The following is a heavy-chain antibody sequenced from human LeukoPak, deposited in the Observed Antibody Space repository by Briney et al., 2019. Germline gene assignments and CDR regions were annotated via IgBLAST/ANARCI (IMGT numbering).Heavy chain of an antibody. Sequence: SETLSLTCTASGGSISSYYWSWIRQPPGKGLEWIGYIYYSGSTNYNPSLKSRVTISVDTSKNQFSLKLSSVTAADTAVYYCARVAVAGFYYFDYWGQGTLVTVSS. J-gene: IGHJ4*02. CDR3: ARVAVAGFYYFDY. CDR1: GGSISSYY. D-gene: IGHD6-19*01. V-gene: IGHV4-59*01. CDR2: IYYSGST.